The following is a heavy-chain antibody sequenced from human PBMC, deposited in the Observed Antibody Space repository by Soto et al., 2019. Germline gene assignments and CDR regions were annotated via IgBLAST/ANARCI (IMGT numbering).Heavy chain of an antibody. CDR3: ASDIAAASRVYGMDV. D-gene: IGHD6-13*01. CDR1: GGSISSSNW. Sequence: SETLSLTCAVSGGSISSSNWWSWVRQPPGKGLEWIGETYHSGSTNYNPSLKSRVTTSVDKSKNQFSLKLSSVTAADTAVYYCASDIAAASRVYGMDVWGQGTTVTVSS. J-gene: IGHJ6*02. CDR2: TYHSGST. V-gene: IGHV4-4*02.